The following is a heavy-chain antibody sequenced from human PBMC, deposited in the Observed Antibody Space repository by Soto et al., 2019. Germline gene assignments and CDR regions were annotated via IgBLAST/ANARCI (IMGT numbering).Heavy chain of an antibody. CDR3: ARLRIHYFMDA. D-gene: IGHD4-17*01. Sequence: QVQLQESGPGLVRPSETLSLTCSVSDGSISGLYWTWVRQSPGKGLEWIGWIYSSGTTNYNPSLKSRVAFSVDPSKNQFSLKLTSVTAADTAIYYCARLRIHYFMDAWGQGTTVAVSS. J-gene: IGHJ6*03. CDR1: DGSISGLY. V-gene: IGHV4-59*08. CDR2: IYSSGTT.